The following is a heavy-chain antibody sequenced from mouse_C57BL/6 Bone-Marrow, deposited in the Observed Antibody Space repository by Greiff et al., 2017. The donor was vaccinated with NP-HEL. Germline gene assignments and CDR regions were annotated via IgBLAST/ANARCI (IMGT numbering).Heavy chain of an antibody. CDR1: GFTFSSYG. CDR3: TRNYDDESWFGY. CDR2: ISSGGSGT. V-gene: IGHV5-6*01. D-gene: IGHD2-4*01. Sequence: EVKLLESGGDLVKPGGSLKLSCAASGFTFSSYGMSWVRQTPDQSLEWVATISSGGSGTSSPDSVKGRFILSRDNAKSTLYLQISRLKSEDTAMYYCTRNYDDESWFGYWGQGTLVTVSA. J-gene: IGHJ3*01.